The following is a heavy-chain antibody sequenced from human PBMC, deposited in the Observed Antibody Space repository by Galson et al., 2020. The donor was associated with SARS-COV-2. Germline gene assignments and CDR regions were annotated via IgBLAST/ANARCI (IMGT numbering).Heavy chain of an antibody. D-gene: IGHD3-3*01. CDR3: ARCLEWLLTRFDY. Sequence: SETLSLTCTVSGGSISSSSYYWGWIRQPPGKGLEWIGNIYYSGSTYYNPSLKSRVTISVDTSKNQFSLKLSSVTAADTAVYYCARCLEWLLTRFDYWGQGTLVTVSS. CDR1: GGSISSSSYY. V-gene: IGHV4-39*07. CDR2: IYYSGST. J-gene: IGHJ4*02.